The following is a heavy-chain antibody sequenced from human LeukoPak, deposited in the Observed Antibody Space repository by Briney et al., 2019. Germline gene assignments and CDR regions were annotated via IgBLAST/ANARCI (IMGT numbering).Heavy chain of an antibody. Sequence: SETLSLTCTVSGGSISSYYWTWIRQPPGKGLEWIGNIYYSGSTNYNPSLKSRVSMSVDTSNIQFSLKLSSVTAADTAVYYCARVVVIGTAAISIRGFDHYYYMDVWGKGTTVTVSS. D-gene: IGHD2/OR15-2a*01. CDR2: IYYSGST. CDR3: ARVVVIGTAAISIRGFDHYYYMDV. J-gene: IGHJ6*03. CDR1: GGSISSYY. V-gene: IGHV4-59*01.